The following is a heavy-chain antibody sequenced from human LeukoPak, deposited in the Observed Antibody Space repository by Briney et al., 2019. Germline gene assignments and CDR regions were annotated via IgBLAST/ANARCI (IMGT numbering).Heavy chain of an antibody. CDR3: AKSDGYQLPPLNY. CDR1: GFTFSSYA. V-gene: IGHV3-30*02. J-gene: IGHJ4*02. Sequence: PGGSLRLSCAASGFTFSSYAMSWVRQAPGKGLEWVAFIRYDGSNKYYADSVKGRFTISRDNSKNTLYLQMNSLRAEDTAVYYCAKSDGYQLPPLNYWGQGTLVTVSS. CDR2: IRYDGSNK. D-gene: IGHD2-2*01.